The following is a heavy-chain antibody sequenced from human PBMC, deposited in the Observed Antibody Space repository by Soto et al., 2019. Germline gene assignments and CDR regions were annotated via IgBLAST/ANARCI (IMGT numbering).Heavy chain of an antibody. CDR2: IYYSGST. J-gene: IGHJ6*02. Sequence: SETLSLTCTVSGGSISSSSYYWGWIRQSPGKGLEWIGSIYYSGSTYYNPSLKSRVTISVDTSKNQFSLKLSSVTAADTAVYYCARRNPGRDGYPTGNYYYYGMDVWGQGTTVTVSS. V-gene: IGHV4-39*01. D-gene: IGHD5-12*01. CDR3: ARRNPGRDGYPTGNYYYYGMDV. CDR1: GGSISSSSYY.